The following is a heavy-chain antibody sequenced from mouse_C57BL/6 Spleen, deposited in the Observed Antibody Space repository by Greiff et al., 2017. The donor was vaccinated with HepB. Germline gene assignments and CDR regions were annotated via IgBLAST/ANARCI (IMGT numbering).Heavy chain of an antibody. J-gene: IGHJ4*01. Sequence: QVHVKQPGAELVRPGSSVKLSCKASGYTFTSYWMDWVKQRPGQGLEWIGNIYPSDSETHYNQKFKDKATLTVDKSSSTAYMQLSSLTSEDSAVYYCARSGYYGTAMDYWGQGTSVTVSS. CDR3: ARSGYYGTAMDY. CDR2: IYPSDSET. CDR1: GYTFTSYW. D-gene: IGHD1-1*01. V-gene: IGHV1-61*01.